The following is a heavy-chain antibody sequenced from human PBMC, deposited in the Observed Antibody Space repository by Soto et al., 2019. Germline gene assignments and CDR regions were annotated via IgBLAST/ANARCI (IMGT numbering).Heavy chain of an antibody. CDR3: ARDRGILFPRSHFDY. CDR2: INPNSGGT. D-gene: IGHD3-9*01. J-gene: IGHJ4*02. CDR1: GYTFTGYY. Sequence: GASVKVSCKASGYTFTGYYMHWVRQAPGQGLEWMGWINPNSGGTNYAQKFQGRVTMTRDTSISTAYMELSRLRSDDTAVYYCARDRGILFPRSHFDYWGQGTLVTVSS. V-gene: IGHV1-2*02.